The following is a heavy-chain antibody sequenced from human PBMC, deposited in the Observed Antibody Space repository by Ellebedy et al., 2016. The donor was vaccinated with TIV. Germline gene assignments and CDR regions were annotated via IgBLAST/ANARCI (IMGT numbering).Heavy chain of an antibody. V-gene: IGHV3-9*01. CDR1: GFTFNDYG. Sequence: PGGSLRLSCAASGFTFNDYGMPWVRQGPGKGLEWVSGIRWNSGSIDYADAVKGRFTISRDNAKNSVYLQMNSLRPEDTALYYCAKGRFGDLSALDYWGQGTLVTVSS. J-gene: IGHJ4*02. CDR2: IRWNSGSI. CDR3: AKGRFGDLSALDY. D-gene: IGHD3-3*01.